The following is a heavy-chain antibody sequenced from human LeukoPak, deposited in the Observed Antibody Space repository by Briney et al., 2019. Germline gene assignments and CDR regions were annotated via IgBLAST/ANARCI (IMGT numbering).Heavy chain of an antibody. CDR3: ARDQPGTYTMSST. J-gene: IGHJ5*02. D-gene: IGHD7-27*01. CDR1: GFTFVHFS. CDR2: VSGEQTDK. V-gene: IGHV3-30*04. Sequence: GGSLRLSCVASGFTFVHFSMHWVRQAPGKGMEWEAFVSGEQTDKYYADSVKGRFTISRDNSRNTLFLEMNSLRHDDTAVYYCARDQPGTYTMSSTWGQGTLVTVSS.